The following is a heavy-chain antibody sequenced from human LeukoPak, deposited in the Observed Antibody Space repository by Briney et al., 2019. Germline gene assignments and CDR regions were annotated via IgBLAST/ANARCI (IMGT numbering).Heavy chain of an antibody. V-gene: IGHV4-39*07. D-gene: IGHD6-19*01. CDR1: GGSISSSSYY. Sequence: SETLSLTCTVSGGSISSSSYYWGWIRQPPGKGLEWIGSIYYSGSTYYNPSLKSRVTISVDTSKNQFSLKLSSVTAADTAVYYCARGGSSLRWFDPWGQGTLVTVSS. CDR3: ARGGSSLRWFDP. CDR2: IYYSGST. J-gene: IGHJ5*02.